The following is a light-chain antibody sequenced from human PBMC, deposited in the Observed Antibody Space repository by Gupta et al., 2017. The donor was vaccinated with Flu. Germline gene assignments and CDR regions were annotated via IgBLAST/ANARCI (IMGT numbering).Light chain of an antibody. J-gene: IGKJ1*01. V-gene: IGKV2-28*01. Sequence: DIVMTQSPLSLPVTPGEPASISCRSSQSLLHSNGYNYLDWYLQKPGQSPQLLIYLGSNRASGVPDTFSGSGSGTDFTLKIMRVVAEDIGVSYCRQALQTLRTFNQGTKVEMK. CDR1: QSLLHSNGYNY. CDR2: LGS. CDR3: RQALQTLRT.